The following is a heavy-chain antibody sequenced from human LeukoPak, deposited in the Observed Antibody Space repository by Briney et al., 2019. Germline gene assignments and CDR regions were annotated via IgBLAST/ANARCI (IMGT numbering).Heavy chain of an antibody. V-gene: IGHV3-15*01. Sequence: WGSLRLSCAASGFTFSNAWMSWVRQAPGKGLEWVGRIKSKTDGGTTDYAAPVKGRFTISRDDSKNTLYLQMNSLKTEDTAVYYCHPVGGYEKFDPWGQGTLVTVSS. CDR1: GFTFSNAW. CDR2: IKSKTDGGTT. CDR3: HPVGGYEKFDP. J-gene: IGHJ5*02. D-gene: IGHD5-12*01.